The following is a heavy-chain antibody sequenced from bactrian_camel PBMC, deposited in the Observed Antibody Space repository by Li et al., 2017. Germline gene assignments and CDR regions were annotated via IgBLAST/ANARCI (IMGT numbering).Heavy chain of an antibody. CDR1: ANVYC. CDR2: IANDGTT. Sequence: VQLVESGGGSVAAGESLRLSCVASANVYCMGWFRQVPGKGREGVATIANDGTTDYADSVMGRFRISKDNAKNSVYLQMNSLKLEDTAMYYCAADFGPYCSGSYLARRANFEGQGTQVTVSS. V-gene: IGHV3S53*01. D-gene: IGHD2*01. J-gene: IGHJ4*01.